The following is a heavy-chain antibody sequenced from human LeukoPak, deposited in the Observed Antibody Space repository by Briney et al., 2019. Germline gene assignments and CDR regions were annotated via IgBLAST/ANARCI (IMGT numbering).Heavy chain of an antibody. J-gene: IGHJ3*02. D-gene: IGHD3-10*01. CDR1: GYTFTGYY. CDR3: AREGSGSYFHDAFDI. V-gene: IGHV1-2*04. CDR2: INPNSGGT. Sequence: ASVKVSCKASGYTFTGYYMHWVRQAPGQGLEWMGWINPNSGGTNYAQKFQGWVTMTRDTSISTAYMELSRLRSDDTAVYYCAREGSGSYFHDAFDIWGQGTMVTVSS.